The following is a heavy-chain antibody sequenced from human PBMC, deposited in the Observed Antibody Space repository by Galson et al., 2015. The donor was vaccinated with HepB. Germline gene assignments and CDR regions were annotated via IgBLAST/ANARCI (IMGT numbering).Heavy chain of an antibody. Sequence: SETLSLTCPVSAGSISSKDYYWGWLRQPPGKGLEWIAGIFYSGSPYYHPSLKSRVPISVDTSKNQFYLKLTSVTAADTAVFYCARQPQDYDINAFDVWGQGTMVTVSS. D-gene: IGHD3-22*01. CDR3: ARQPQDYDINAFDV. CDR2: IFYSGSP. V-gene: IGHV4-39*01. CDR1: AGSISSKDYY. J-gene: IGHJ3*01.